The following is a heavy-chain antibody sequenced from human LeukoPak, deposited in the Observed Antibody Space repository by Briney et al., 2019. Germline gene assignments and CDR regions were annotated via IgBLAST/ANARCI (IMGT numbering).Heavy chain of an antibody. CDR1: GYTFTDYY. V-gene: IGHV1-2*02. CDR2: INPNSGGT. D-gene: IGHD2-2*01. Sequence: ASVKVSCKASGYTFTDYYIHWVRQAPGQGLEWMGWINPNSGGTNYAQKFQGRVTMTRDTSISTAYMELSRLRSDDTAVYYCARDRYCSSTSCYAIDYWGQGTLVTVSS. J-gene: IGHJ4*02. CDR3: ARDRYCSSTSCYAIDY.